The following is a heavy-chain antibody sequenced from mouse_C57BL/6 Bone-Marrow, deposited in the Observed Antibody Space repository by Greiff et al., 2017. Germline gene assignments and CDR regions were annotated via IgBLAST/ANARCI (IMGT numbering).Heavy chain of an antibody. CDR1: GYTFTSYG. CDR2: IYPRSGNT. Sequence: VQRVESGAELARPGASVKLSCKASGYTFTSYGISWVKQRTGQGLEWIGEIYPRSGNTYYNEKFKGKATLTADKSSSTAYMELRSLTSEDSAVYFCARERSCDGYYGYAMDYWGQGTSVTVSS. V-gene: IGHV1-81*01. D-gene: IGHD2-3*01. J-gene: IGHJ4*01. CDR3: ARERSCDGYYGYAMDY.